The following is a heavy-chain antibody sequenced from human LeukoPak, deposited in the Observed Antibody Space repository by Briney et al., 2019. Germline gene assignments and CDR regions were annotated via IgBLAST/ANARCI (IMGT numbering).Heavy chain of an antibody. J-gene: IGHJ3*02. V-gene: IGHV4-59*01. D-gene: IGHD4-17*01. Sequence: SETLSLTCTVSGGSISSYYWSWIRQPPGKGLEWIGYIYTSGSTNYNPSLKSRVTLSVDTSKNQFSLKLRSVTAADTAVYYCARDPTTVTKGFDIWGQGTMVTVSS. CDR2: IYTSGST. CDR1: GGSISSYY. CDR3: ARDPTTVTKGFDI.